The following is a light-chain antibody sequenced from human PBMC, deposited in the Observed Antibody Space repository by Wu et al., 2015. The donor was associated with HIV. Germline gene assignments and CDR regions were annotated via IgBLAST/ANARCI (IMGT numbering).Light chain of an antibody. V-gene: IGKV3-15*01. J-gene: IGKJ5*01. CDR3: QHYNDWIT. CDR2: GAS. Sequence: PGERATLSCRASQSISSNLAWYQQKPGQAPRLLIYGASTRATGVPARFSGSGSGTEFTLTITSLQSEDFALYYCQHYNDWITFGQGTRLEIK. CDR1: QSISSN.